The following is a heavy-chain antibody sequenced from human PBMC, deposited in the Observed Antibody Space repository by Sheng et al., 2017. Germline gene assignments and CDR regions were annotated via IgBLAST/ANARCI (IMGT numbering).Heavy chain of an antibody. Sequence: QLQLQESGPGLVKPSESLSLTCTVSGGSITGSYYYWGWIRQTPGKGLEWIGSTHYGGTTHYNPSLKSRVTVSKDTSKNQFSLELSSVTAADTAVYYCARGSDVYSYGRDVFPIWGQGTVVTSLQ. D-gene: IGHD5-18*01. CDR2: THYGGTT. CDR3: ARGSDVYSYGRDVFPI. J-gene: IGHJ3*02. CDR1: GGSITGSYYY. V-gene: IGHV4-39*07.